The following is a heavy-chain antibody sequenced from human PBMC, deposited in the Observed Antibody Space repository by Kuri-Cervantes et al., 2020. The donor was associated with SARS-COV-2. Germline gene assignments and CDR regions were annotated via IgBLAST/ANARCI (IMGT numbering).Heavy chain of an antibody. V-gene: IGHV1-8*01. J-gene: IGHJ4*02. CDR2: MNPKIDIS. CDR3: ARKTRGTFHLDY. Sequence: ASVKVSCKASGYAFTGYDINWVRQAPGQGLAWVGWMNPKIDISGSVKKFQGRVTMTRDTSTNTAYMELTSLGSQDTAVYYCARKTRGTFHLDYWGPGTPVTVSS. CDR1: GYAFTGYD. D-gene: IGHD1-26*01.